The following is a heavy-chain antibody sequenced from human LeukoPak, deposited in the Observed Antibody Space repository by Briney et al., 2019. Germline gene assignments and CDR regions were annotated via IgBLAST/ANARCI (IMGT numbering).Heavy chain of an antibody. CDR3: AKDNRRHYTSGPNPDSLH. CDR1: GFTFSDYY. D-gene: IGHD6-19*01. V-gene: IGHV3-11*01. Sequence: GGSLRLSCAASGFTFSDYYMSWIRQAPGKGLEWVSYISSSDSTIYYADSVKGRFTISRDNAKNSLYLQMNSLRVEDTAFYYCAKDNRRHYTSGPNPDSLHWGQGALVTVSS. J-gene: IGHJ4*02. CDR2: ISSSDSTI.